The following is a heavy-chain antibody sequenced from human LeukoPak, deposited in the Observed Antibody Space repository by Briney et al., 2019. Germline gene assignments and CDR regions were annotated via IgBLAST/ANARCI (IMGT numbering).Heavy chain of an antibody. D-gene: IGHD6-19*01. CDR3: ARVRLVVAVGVGDAFDI. CDR2: ISAYNGNT. J-gene: IGHJ3*02. V-gene: IGHV1-18*01. Sequence: GASVKVSCKASGYTFTSYGISWVRQAPGQGLERMGWISAYNGNTNYAQKLQGRVTMTTDTSTSTAYMELRSLRSDDTAVYYCARVRLVVAVGVGDAFDIWGQGTMVTVSS. CDR1: GYTFTSYG.